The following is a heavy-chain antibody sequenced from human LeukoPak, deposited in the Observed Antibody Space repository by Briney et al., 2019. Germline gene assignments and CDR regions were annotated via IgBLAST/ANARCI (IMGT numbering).Heavy chain of an antibody. D-gene: IGHD5-18*01. J-gene: IGHJ5*02. CDR1: GFTYTDYW. V-gene: IGHV3-74*01. Sequence: GGSLRLSCVGSGFTYTDYWMHWFRQAPGKGPGWVSRINPDGTIIDYADSVKGRFSISRDNAKNLLYLQMNGRRADDTAVYYCAKDLSWNTADRWGQGILVTVSS. CDR3: AKDLSWNTADR. CDR2: INPDGTII.